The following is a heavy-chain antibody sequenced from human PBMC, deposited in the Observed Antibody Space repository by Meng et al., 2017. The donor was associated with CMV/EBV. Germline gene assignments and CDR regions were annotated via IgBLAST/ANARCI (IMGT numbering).Heavy chain of an antibody. CDR2: MNPNSGNT. CDR3: ARAYPGYHYDFWSGYYKNYYYGMDV. CDR1: GYTFTSYD. Sequence: SVKVSCKASGYTFTSYDINWVRQATGQGLEWMGWMNPNSGNTGYAQKFQGRVTMTRNTSISTAYMELSSLRSEDTAVYYCARAYPGYHYDFWSGYYKNYYYGMDVWGQGTTVTVSS. J-gene: IGHJ6*02. V-gene: IGHV1-8*01. D-gene: IGHD3-3*01.